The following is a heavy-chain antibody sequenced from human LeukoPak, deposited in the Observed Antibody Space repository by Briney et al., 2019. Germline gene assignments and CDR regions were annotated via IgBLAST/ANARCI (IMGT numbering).Heavy chain of an antibody. CDR2: ISAYNGNT. Sequence: GASVKVSCKASGYTFTSYGISWVRQAPGQGLEWMGWISAYNGNTNYAQKLQGRVTMTTDTSTSTAYMELRSLRSDDTAVYYCARVAITIFGVVIYYFDYWGQGTLVTVSS. CDR1: GYTFTSYG. D-gene: IGHD3-3*01. V-gene: IGHV1-18*01. J-gene: IGHJ4*02. CDR3: ARVAITIFGVVIYYFDY.